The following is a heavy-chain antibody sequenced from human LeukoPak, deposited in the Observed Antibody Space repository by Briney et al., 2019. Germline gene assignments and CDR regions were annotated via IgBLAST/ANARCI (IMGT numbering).Heavy chain of an antibody. D-gene: IGHD1-26*01. V-gene: IGHV1-2*02. CDR2: INPNNGGT. J-gene: IGHJ3*01. CDR3: AREGYGGGQDFDV. CDR1: GYTFTGYY. Sequence: ASVKVSCKASGYTFTGYYMHWVRQAPGQGLEWMGWINPNNGGTNYAQKFQGRVTMTRDTSISTAYMDLSRLKSDDTAVYYCAREGYGGGQDFDVWGQGTVVTVSS.